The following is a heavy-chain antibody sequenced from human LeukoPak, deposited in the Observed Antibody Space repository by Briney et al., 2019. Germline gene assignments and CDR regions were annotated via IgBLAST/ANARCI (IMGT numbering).Heavy chain of an antibody. CDR3: ARVRETLDFDY. CDR1: GFTFSSYS. J-gene: IGHJ4*02. D-gene: IGHD3-10*01. Sequence: GGSLRLSCATSGFTFSSYSMNWVRQAPGKGLEWVSSISSSSSYIYYADSVKGRFTISRDNAKNSLYLQMNSLRAEDTAVYYCARVRETLDFDYWGQGTLVTVSS. V-gene: IGHV3-21*01. CDR2: ISSSSSYI.